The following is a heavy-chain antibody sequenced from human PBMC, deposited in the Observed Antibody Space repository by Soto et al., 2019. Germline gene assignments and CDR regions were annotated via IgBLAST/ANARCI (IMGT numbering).Heavy chain of an antibody. D-gene: IGHD1-26*01. CDR1: GASIRSNNR. V-gene: IGHV4-4*02. CDR2: IFHSGST. CDR3: ARVYSRSYSDS. Sequence: QVQLQESGPGLVKPSGTLSLTCAVSGASIRSNNRWSWVRQPPGKGLEWIGEIFHSGSTNYNPSLQTRXTXSXXKSKSQCALKLSSVTAADTAIYYCARVYSRSYSDSWGRGTLVTVSS. J-gene: IGHJ4*02.